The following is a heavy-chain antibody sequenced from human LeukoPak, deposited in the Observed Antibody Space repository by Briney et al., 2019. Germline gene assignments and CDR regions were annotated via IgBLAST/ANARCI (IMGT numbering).Heavy chain of an antibody. J-gene: IGHJ6*03. CDR2: IIPIFGTA. V-gene: IGHV1-69*13. CDR1: GGTFSSYA. Sequence: SVKVSCKASGGTFSSYAISWVRQAPGQGLEWMGGIIPIFGTANYAQKFQGRVTITADESTSTAYMELSSLRSEDTAVYYCASEYGGGSSRSASDYYYYMDVWGKGTTVTISS. CDR3: ASEYGGGSSRSASDYYYYMDV. D-gene: IGHD1-26*01.